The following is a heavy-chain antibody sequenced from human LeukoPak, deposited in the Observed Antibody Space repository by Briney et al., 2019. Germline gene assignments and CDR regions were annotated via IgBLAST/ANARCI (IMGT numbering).Heavy chain of an antibody. CDR1: GGSISSYY. V-gene: IGHV4-59*08. J-gene: IGHJ5*02. D-gene: IGHD1-26*01. Sequence: SETLSLTCTVSGGSISSYYWSWIRQPPGKGLEWIGHIYFSGSTNYNPSLKSRVTISVDMSKNHFSLKLSSVTAADTAVYYCARHSFSGSYYTWFGPWGQGTLVTVSS. CDR3: ARHSFSGSYYTWFGP. CDR2: IYFSGST.